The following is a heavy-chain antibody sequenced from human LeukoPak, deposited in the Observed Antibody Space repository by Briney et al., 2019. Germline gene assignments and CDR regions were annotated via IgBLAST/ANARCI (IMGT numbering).Heavy chain of an antibody. D-gene: IGHD3-10*01. CDR2: INPNSGGT. Sequence: GASVKVSCKASRYTFTGYYMHWVRQAPGQGLEWMGWINPNSGGTNYAQKFQGRVTMTRDTPISTAYMELSRLRSDDTAVYYCARGGVPKWFGELFPSVFGFDPWGQGTLVTVSS. CDR1: RYTFTGYY. V-gene: IGHV1-2*02. CDR3: ARGGVPKWFGELFPSVFGFDP. J-gene: IGHJ5*02.